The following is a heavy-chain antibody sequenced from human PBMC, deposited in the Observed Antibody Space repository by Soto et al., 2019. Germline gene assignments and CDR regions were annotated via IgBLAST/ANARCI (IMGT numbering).Heavy chain of an antibody. CDR3: ARGYHYYDSSGYDKWDAFDI. J-gene: IGHJ3*02. CDR2: IGSSSSYI. V-gene: IGHV3-21*01. Sequence: EVQLVESGGGLVKPGGSLRLSCAASGFTFSSYSMNWVRQAPGKGLEWVSSIGSSSSYIDYADSVKGRFSISRDNAKNSLYLQMNSLRAEDTAVYYCARGYHYYDSSGYDKWDAFDIWGQGTMVTVSS. D-gene: IGHD3-22*01. CDR1: GFTFSSYS.